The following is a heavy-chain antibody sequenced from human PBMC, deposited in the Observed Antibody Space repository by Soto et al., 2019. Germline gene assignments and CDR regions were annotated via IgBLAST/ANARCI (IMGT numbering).Heavy chain of an antibody. CDR3: ARGLYSSSWYDGYYYGMDV. V-gene: IGHV3-30-3*01. CDR2: ISYDGSNK. J-gene: IGHJ6*02. D-gene: IGHD6-13*01. CDR1: GFTFSTYA. Sequence: GGSLRLSCAASGFTFSTYAMSWVRQAPGKGLLWVAAISYDGSNKYYADSVKGRFTISRDNSKNTLYLQMNSLRAEDTAVYYCARGLYSSSWYDGYYYGMDVWGQGTTVTVSS.